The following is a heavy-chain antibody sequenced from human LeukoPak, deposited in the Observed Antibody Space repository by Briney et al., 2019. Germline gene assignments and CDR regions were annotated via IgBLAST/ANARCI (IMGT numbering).Heavy chain of an antibody. CDR1: GGSISSYY. CDR2: IYTSGST. Sequence: PSETLSLTCTVSGGSISSYYWSWIRQPAGKGLEWSGRIYTSGSTNYNPSLKSRVTMSGDTSKNQFSLKLSSVTAADTAVYYCARETAIEQWLVLSDDAFDIWGQGTMVTVSS. D-gene: IGHD6-19*01. V-gene: IGHV4-4*07. CDR3: ARETAIEQWLVLSDDAFDI. J-gene: IGHJ3*02.